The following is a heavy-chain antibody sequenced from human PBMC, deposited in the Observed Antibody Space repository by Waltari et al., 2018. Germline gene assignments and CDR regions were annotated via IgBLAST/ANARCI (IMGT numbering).Heavy chain of an antibody. Sequence: VQLQESGPGLVKPSETLSLTCTGSGGSISRYYWSWIRPPPGQGLEWIGYIYYSGSTNYNPSLKSRVTISVDTSKNQFSLKLSSVTAADTAVYYCARGGSSWYNVDYFDYWGQGTLVTVSS. CDR1: GGSISRYY. D-gene: IGHD6-13*01. V-gene: IGHV4-59*01. J-gene: IGHJ4*02. CDR3: ARGGSSWYNVDYFDY. CDR2: IYYSGST.